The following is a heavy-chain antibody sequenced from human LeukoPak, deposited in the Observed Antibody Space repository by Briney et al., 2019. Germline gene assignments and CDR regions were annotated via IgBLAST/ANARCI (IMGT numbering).Heavy chain of an antibody. CDR2: IYHTGST. V-gene: IGHV4-38-2*02. D-gene: IGHD6-13*01. CDR1: GYSISSGYY. CDR3: AKVGWSAAGSRAYYYYYMDV. Sequence: KPSETLSLTCTVSGYSISSGYYWGWIRQPPGKGLEWIGGIYHTGSTYYNPSLKSRVTISVDTSKNQFSLNLRSVTAADTAVYYCAKVGWSAAGSRAYYYYYMDVWGKGTTVIVSS. J-gene: IGHJ6*03.